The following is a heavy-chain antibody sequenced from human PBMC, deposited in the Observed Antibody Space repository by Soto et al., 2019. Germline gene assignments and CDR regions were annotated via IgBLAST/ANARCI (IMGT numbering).Heavy chain of an antibody. V-gene: IGHV3-23*01. CDR1: VFTFSSSG. CDR3: AKSRRGGESYAPFDY. J-gene: IGHJ4*02. CDR2: ISDSGGFT. D-gene: IGHD1-26*01. Sequence: GGSLKLSCAASVFTFSSSGMSWVRQAPGKGLEWVSAISDSGGFTNYADSVKGRFTVSRDNSKNTLYLQMNSLRAEDTAVYYCAKSRRGGESYAPFDYWGQGTLVTVSS.